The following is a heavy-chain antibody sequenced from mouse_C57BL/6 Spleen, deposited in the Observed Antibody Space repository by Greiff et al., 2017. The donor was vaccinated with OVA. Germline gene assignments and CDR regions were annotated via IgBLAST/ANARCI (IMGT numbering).Heavy chain of an antibody. D-gene: IGHD2-14*01. V-gene: IGHV5-4*03. CDR3: ARREYDEGYFDY. CDR1: GFTFSSYA. CDR2: ISDGGSYT. J-gene: IGHJ2*01. Sequence: EVKLVESGGGLVKPGGSLKLSCAASGFTFSSYAMSWVRQTPEKRLEWVATISDGGSYTYYPDNVKGRFTISRDNAKNNLYLQMSHLKSEDTAMYYCARREYDEGYFDYWGQGTTLTVSS.